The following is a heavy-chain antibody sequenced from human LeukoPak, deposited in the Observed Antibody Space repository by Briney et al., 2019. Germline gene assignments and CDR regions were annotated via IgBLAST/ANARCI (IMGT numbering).Heavy chain of an antibody. D-gene: IGHD2-2*01. V-gene: IGHV1-69*13. CDR3: ATGLGYCSSTSCPRVAY. J-gene: IGHJ4*02. CDR2: IIPIFGTA. CDR1: GGTFSSYA. Sequence: SVKVSCKASGGTFSSYAISWVRQTPGQGLEWMGGIIPIFGTANYAQKFQGRVTITADESTSTAYMELSSLRSEDTAVYYCATGLGYCSSTSCPRVAYWGQGTLVTVSS.